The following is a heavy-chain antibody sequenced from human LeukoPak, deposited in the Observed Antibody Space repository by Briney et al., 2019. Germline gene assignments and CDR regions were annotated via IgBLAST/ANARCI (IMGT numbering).Heavy chain of an antibody. J-gene: IGHJ4*02. V-gene: IGHV1-18*01. CDR2: ISASNGNT. Sequence: ASVKVSCKASGYTFSNYGINWVRQAPRQGLEWMGWISASNGNTYFAQKLQGRVTMTTDTSTSTAYMELRSLRSDDTAVYYCARMEPDSSGYYFDYWGQGTLVTVSS. D-gene: IGHD3-22*01. CDR1: GYTFSNYG. CDR3: ARMEPDSSGYYFDY.